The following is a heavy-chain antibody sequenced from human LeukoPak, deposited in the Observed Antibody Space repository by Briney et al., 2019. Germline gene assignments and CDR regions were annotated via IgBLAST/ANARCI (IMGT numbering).Heavy chain of an antibody. CDR3: AGEYYDFWSGYPSWFDP. CDR2: ISSSSSYI. Sequence: GGCLRLSCAASGFTFDNYAMSWVRQAPGKGLEWVSSISSSSSYIYYADSVKGRFTISRDNAKNSLYLQMNSLRAEDTAVYYCAGEYYDFWSGYPSWFDPWGQGTLVTVSS. CDR1: GFTFDNYA. J-gene: IGHJ5*02. V-gene: IGHV3-21*01. D-gene: IGHD3-3*01.